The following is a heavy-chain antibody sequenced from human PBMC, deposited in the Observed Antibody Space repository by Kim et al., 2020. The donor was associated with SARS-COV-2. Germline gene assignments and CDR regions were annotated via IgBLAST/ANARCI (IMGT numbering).Heavy chain of an antibody. J-gene: IGHJ4*02. D-gene: IGHD3-9*01. CDR1: GYTFTGYY. CDR3: ARVHPENYDILTGYSYYFDY. V-gene: IGHV1-2*06. Sequence: ASVKDSCKASGYTFTGYYMHWVRQAPGQGLEWMGRINPNSGGTNYAQKFQGRVTMTRDTSISTAYMELSRLRSDDTAVYYCARVHPENYDILTGYSYYFDYWGQGTLVTVSS. CDR2: INPNSGGT.